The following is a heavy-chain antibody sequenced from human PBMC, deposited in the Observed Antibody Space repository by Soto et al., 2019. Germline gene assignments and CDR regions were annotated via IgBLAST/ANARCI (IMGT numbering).Heavy chain of an antibody. CDR1: GYTFTSYG. CDR2: ISAYNGNT. J-gene: IGHJ3*02. Sequence: GASVKVSCKASGYTFTSYGISWVRQAPGQGLEWMGWISAYNGNTNYAQKLQGRVTMTTDTSTSTAYMELRSLRSDDTAVYYCARDGSSGWYYEGGAFDIWGQGTMVTVSS. CDR3: ARDGSSGWYYEGGAFDI. V-gene: IGHV1-18*01. D-gene: IGHD6-19*01.